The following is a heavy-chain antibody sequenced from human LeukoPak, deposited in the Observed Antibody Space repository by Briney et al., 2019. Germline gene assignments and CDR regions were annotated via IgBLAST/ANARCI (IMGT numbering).Heavy chain of an antibody. CDR2: IYYSGST. CDR3: ARHGYTSDYYYFGY. Sequence: SETLSLTCTVSGGSISSSSYYWVWIRQPPGKGLEWIGTIYYSGSTYYNPSLRSRVAMSVDTSKNQFSLKLSSVTAADTAMYYCARHGYTSDYYYFGYWGQGTLVTVSS. V-gene: IGHV4-39*01. J-gene: IGHJ4*02. CDR1: GGSISSSSYY. D-gene: IGHD3-22*01.